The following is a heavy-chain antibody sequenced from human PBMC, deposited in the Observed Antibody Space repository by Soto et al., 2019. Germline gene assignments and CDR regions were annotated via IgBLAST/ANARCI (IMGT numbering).Heavy chain of an antibody. CDR1: GGSFSGNY. D-gene: IGHD2-15*01. CDR2: ISHSGSGT. V-gene: IGHV4-34*01. CDR3: ARGHLPGGNTFYYDY. J-gene: IGHJ4*02. Sequence: QVQLQQWGAGLLKPSETLTLTCTVYGGSFSGNYWSWIRQPPGMGLEWIGEISHSGSGTNYNPSLNGRVTIAVDTSKSEISLKLSSVTAADTAMYYCARGHLPGGNTFYYDYWGQGTLVSVSS.